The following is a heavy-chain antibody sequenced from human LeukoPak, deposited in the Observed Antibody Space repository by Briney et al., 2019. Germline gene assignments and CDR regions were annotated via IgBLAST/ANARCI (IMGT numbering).Heavy chain of an antibody. J-gene: IGHJ4*02. CDR3: ARQVISGVTTAFGY. D-gene: IGHD4-11*01. CDR2: IYPGDSDT. Sequence: GESLKISCKGAGYSFSSNWIGWVRQMPGKGLEWMGCIYPGDSDTRYSPSFQGQVTISADKSISTAYLQWSSLKASDTAMYYCARQVISGVTTAFGYWGQGTLVTVSS. CDR1: GYSFSSNW. V-gene: IGHV5-51*01.